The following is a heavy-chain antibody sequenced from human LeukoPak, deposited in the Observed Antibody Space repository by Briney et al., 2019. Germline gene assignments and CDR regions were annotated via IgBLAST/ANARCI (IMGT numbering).Heavy chain of an antibody. Sequence: ASLKVSCKASGYTFTGYYMHWVRQAPGQGLEWMGWINPNSGGTNYAQKFQGRVTMTRDTSISTAYMELSRLRSDDTAVYYCARDIVVVPAAMPGYYYYYMDVWGKGTTVTVSS. CDR3: ARDIVVVPAAMPGYYYYYMDV. V-gene: IGHV1-2*02. CDR2: INPNSGGT. CDR1: GYTFTGYY. J-gene: IGHJ6*03. D-gene: IGHD2-2*01.